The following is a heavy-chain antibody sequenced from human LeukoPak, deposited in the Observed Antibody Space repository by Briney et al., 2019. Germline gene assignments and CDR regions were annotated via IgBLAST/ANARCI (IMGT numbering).Heavy chain of an antibody. J-gene: IGHJ4*02. CDR3: ARMIGLGEVSPYFDY. CDR2: THPRDSDI. D-gene: IGHD3-16*02. Sequence: GESLKISCKGSGYSFTAYWIAWVRQVPGKGLEWMGITHPRDSDIRHNPPFQGQVTISADKSISTAYLQWNSLKASDTAMYYCARMIGLGEVSPYFDYWGQGSLVTVSS. CDR1: GYSFTAYW. V-gene: IGHV5-51*01.